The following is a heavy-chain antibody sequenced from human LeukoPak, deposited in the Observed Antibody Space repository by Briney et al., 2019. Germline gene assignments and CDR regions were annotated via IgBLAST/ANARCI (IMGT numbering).Heavy chain of an antibody. D-gene: IGHD2-2*01. CDR2: ISYDGSNK. Sequence: GGSLRLSCAASGFTFSSYAMHWVRQAPGKGLEWVAVISYDGSNKYYADSVKGRFTISRDNSKNTLYLQMNSLRAEDTAVYYCAREKMVGYCSSTSCYHDAFDIWGQGTMVTVSS. V-gene: IGHV3-30-3*01. CDR3: AREKMVGYCSSTSCYHDAFDI. CDR1: GFTFSSYA. J-gene: IGHJ3*02.